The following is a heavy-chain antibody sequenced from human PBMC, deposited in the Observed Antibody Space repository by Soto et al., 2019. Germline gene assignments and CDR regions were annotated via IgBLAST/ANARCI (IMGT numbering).Heavy chain of an antibody. J-gene: IGHJ4*02. CDR2: ISSSSSYI. V-gene: IGHV3-21*01. CDR3: ARSGIAAADPLFDY. CDR1: GFTFSSYS. D-gene: IGHD6-13*01. Sequence: VGSLRLSCAASGFTFSSYSMNWVRQAPGKGLEWVSSISSSSSYIYYADSVKGRFTISRDNAKNSLYLQMNSLRAEDTAVYYCARSGIAAADPLFDYWGQGTLVTVSS.